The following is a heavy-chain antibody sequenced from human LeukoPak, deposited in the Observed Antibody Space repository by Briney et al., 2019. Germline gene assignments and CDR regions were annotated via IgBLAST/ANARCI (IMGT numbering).Heavy chain of an antibody. Sequence: GGSLRLSCAASGFTFSSYAMHWFRQAPGKGLEYVSAISSNGGSTYYANSVKGRFTISRDNSKNTLYLQMGSLRAEDMAVYYCARYDSSGYSLDYWGQGTLVTVSS. CDR3: ARYDSSGYSLDY. V-gene: IGHV3-64*01. CDR1: GFTFSSYA. CDR2: ISSNGGST. J-gene: IGHJ4*02. D-gene: IGHD3-22*01.